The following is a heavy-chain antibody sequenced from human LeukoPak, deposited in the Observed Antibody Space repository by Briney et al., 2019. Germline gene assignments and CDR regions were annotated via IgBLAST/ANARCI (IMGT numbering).Heavy chain of an antibody. CDR1: GGSISSSSYY. Sequence: PSETLTLTCTVSGGSISSSSYYWGWIRQPPGKGLEWIGSIYYSGSTYYNPSLKSRVTISVDTSKNQFSLKLSSVTAADTAVYYCARHESYDSSGWGSWFDPWGQGTLVTVSS. CDR3: ARHESYDSSGWGSWFDP. V-gene: IGHV4-39*01. J-gene: IGHJ5*02. CDR2: IYYSGST. D-gene: IGHD3-22*01.